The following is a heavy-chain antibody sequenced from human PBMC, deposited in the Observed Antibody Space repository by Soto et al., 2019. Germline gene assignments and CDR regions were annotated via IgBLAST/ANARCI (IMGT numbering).Heavy chain of an antibody. Sequence: TLSLTCTVSGGSISSGGYYWSWIRQHPGKGLEWIGYIYYSGSTYYNPSLKSRVTISVDTSKNQFSLKLSSVTAADTAVYYCARCRAAAGSFAYWGQGTLVTVSS. V-gene: IGHV4-31*03. CDR1: GGSISSGGYY. CDR3: ARCRAAAGSFAY. D-gene: IGHD6-13*01. J-gene: IGHJ4*02. CDR2: IYYSGST.